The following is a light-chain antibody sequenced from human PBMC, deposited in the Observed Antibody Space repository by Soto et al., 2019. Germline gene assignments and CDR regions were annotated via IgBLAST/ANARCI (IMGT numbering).Light chain of an antibody. CDR3: TSYKNNSTIV. V-gene: IGLV2-14*01. CDR2: DVR. CDR1: SSDVGYRNS. J-gene: IGLJ1*01. Sequence: QSALTQPASVSGSPGQSIAISCTGTSSDVGYRNSVAWYQHNPGKAPKLMIYDVRNRPSGVSSRFSGSKSGNTASLYISGLKSEDEADYYCTSYKNNSTIVFAPGTKVTVL.